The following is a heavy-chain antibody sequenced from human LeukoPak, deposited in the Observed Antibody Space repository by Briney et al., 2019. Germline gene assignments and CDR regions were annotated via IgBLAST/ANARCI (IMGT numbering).Heavy chain of an antibody. CDR3: ARAGRADGDYHYFEY. Sequence: QSGGSLRLSCAASGFTFSSYGMHWVRQAPGKGLEWVAVISYDGSNKYYADSVRGRLTISRDNSKNTLYLQMNSLRAEDTAVYYCARAGRADGDYHYFEYWGQGTLVTVSS. D-gene: IGHD4-17*01. J-gene: IGHJ4*02. V-gene: IGHV3-30*03. CDR1: GFTFSSYG. CDR2: ISYDGSNK.